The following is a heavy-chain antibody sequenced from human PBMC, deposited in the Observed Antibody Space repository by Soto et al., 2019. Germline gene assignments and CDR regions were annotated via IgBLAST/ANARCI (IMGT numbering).Heavy chain of an antibody. V-gene: IGHV3-23*01. Sequence: EVQLLESGGGLVQTGGSLRLSCAASGFTFSSFPMSWVRQAPGKGLEWVSAISGSGSFTYYADSLKGRFTISRDNSKNTLYLQMNSLRAEDTAIYYCAKIYSYCGGDCYSGVDFDYWGQGTLVTVSS. CDR2: ISGSGSFT. CDR1: GFTFSSFP. CDR3: AKIYSYCGGDCYSGVDFDY. J-gene: IGHJ4*02. D-gene: IGHD2-21*01.